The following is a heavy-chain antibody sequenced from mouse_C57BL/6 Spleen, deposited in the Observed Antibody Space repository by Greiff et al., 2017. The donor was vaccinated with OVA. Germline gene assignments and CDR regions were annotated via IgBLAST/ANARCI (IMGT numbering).Heavy chain of an antibody. Sequence: QVQLQQSGPELVKPGASVKISCKASGYAFSSSWMNWVKQRPGKGLEWIGRIYPGDGDTNYNGKFKGKATLTADKSSSTAYMQLSSLTSEDSAVYFCARDYGSSYDAMGCWGHGTSVTVAS. CDR1: GYAFSSSW. CDR3: ARDYGSSYDAMGC. V-gene: IGHV1-82*01. J-gene: IGHJ4*01. CDR2: IYPGDGDT. D-gene: IGHD1-1*01.